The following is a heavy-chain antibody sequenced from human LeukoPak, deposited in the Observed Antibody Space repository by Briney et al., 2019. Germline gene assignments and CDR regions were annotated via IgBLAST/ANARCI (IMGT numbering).Heavy chain of an antibody. CDR2: ISVRGVST. V-gene: IGHV3-23*01. D-gene: IGHD6-19*01. Sequence: TGGSLRLSCAASGFTFSTYAMSWVRQAPGKGPEWVSAISVRGVSTYYADSVKGRFTISRDNSKNTLCLQMNSLRAEDTAVYYCARDIAMAANWFDPWGQGTLVTVSS. CDR3: ARDIAMAANWFDP. J-gene: IGHJ5*02. CDR1: GFTFSTYA.